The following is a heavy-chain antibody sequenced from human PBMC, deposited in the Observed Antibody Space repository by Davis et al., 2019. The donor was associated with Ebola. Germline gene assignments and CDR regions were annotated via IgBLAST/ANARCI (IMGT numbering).Heavy chain of an antibody. CDR1: GGTFSSYA. V-gene: IGHV1-18*01. D-gene: IGHD3-9*01. CDR2: ISAYNGNT. Sequence: ASVKVSCKASGGTFSSYAISWVRQAPGQGLEWMGWISAYNGNTNYAQKLQGRITVTTDTSTSTAYMELRSLRSDDTAVYYCARDLPMTGASYWGQGTLVTVSS. J-gene: IGHJ4*02. CDR3: ARDLPMTGASY.